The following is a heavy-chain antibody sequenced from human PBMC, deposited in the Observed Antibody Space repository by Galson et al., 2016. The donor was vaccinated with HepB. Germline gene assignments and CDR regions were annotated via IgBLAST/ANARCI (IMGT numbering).Heavy chain of an antibody. V-gene: IGHV3-30-3*01. CDR2: ISYDGSNK. CDR1: GFTFSYYA. J-gene: IGHJ5*02. CDR3: ARDLSPDGSGWRGGWFDP. D-gene: IGHD6-19*01. Sequence: SLRLSCAASGFTFSYYAMHWVRQAPGKGLEWVAVISYDGSNKYYADSVKGRFTISRDNSKSTLYLQMNSLRAEDTAVYYCARDLSPDGSGWRGGWFDPWGQGTLVTVSS.